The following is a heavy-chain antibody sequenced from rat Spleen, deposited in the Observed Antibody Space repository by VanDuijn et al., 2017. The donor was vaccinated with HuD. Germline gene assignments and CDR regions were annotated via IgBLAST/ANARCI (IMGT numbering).Heavy chain of an antibody. CDR1: GFTFRDSD. CDR3: SRQSARDTHARLRYWYFDF. Sequence: EVQLVESGGGLLQPGRSLELSCAYSGFTFRDSDLTWVRQAPAKGPEWVASITTGGGSTLYRGSVKGRFTISRDNGKSTLYLQMDSLRSEDTTTYYCSRQSARDTHARLRYWYFDFWGPGTMVTVSS. D-gene: IGHD1-5*01. J-gene: IGHJ1*01. CDR2: ITTGGGST. V-gene: IGHV5S23*01.